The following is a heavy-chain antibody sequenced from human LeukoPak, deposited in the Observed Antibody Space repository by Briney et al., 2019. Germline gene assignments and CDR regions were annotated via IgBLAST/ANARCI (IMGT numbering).Heavy chain of an antibody. J-gene: IGHJ4*02. D-gene: IGHD2-15*01. Sequence: GGSLRLSCAASGFTFSSYAMSWVRQAPGKGLEWVSAISGSGGSTYYADSVKGRFTISRDNSKNTLYLQMNSLRAEDTAVYYCAKEPVCSGGRCYTFDYWGQGTLDTVS. CDR2: ISGSGGST. CDR1: GFTFSSYA. CDR3: AKEPVCSGGRCYTFDY. V-gene: IGHV3-23*01.